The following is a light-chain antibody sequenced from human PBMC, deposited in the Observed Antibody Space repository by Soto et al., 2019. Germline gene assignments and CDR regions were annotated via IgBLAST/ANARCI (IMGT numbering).Light chain of an antibody. J-gene: IGKJ1*01. CDR1: RSVSSSD. V-gene: IGKV3-20*01. CDR3: HQYGISSRS. Sequence: EIVLTQSPGTLSLSPGERATLSCRASRSVSSSDLAWYQQKPGQAPRLLIYAASSRATGIPDRFSGGGSGTDFTLTISRLEPEDSAVYCCHQYGISSRSFGQGTKVDIK. CDR2: AAS.